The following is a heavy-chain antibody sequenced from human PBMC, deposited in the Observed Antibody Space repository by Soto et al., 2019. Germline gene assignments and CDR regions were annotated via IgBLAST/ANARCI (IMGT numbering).Heavy chain of an antibody. CDR2: IYYSGST. Sequence: QVQLQESGPGLVKPSQTLSLTCTVSGGSISSGGYYWSWIRQHPGKGLEWIGYIYYSGSTYYNPSLTSRVTISVDTSKNQFSLKLSSVTAADTAVYYCARAWGSEIYGDYVGRWFDPWGQGTLVTVSS. CDR3: ARAWGSEIYGDYVGRWFDP. CDR1: GGSISSGGYY. V-gene: IGHV4-31*03. D-gene: IGHD4-17*01. J-gene: IGHJ5*02.